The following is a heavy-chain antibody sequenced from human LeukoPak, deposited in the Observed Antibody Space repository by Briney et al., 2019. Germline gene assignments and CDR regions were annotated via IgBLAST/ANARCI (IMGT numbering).Heavy chain of an antibody. CDR2: FSATDGST. D-gene: IGHD6-13*01. CDR3: AKSKSAAAGTGEFDI. Sequence: GGSLRLSCAASGFTFSNYAMSWVRQGPGKGLEWVSGFSATDGSTQYADSVRGRFTISRDNSKNTLFLQMNSLRAEDTAVYYCAKSKSAAAGTGEFDIWGQGTMVTVSS. V-gene: IGHV3-23*01. CDR1: GFTFSNYA. J-gene: IGHJ3*02.